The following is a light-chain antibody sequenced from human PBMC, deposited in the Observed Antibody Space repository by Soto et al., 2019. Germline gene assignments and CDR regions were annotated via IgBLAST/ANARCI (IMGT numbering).Light chain of an antibody. CDR2: GAS. CDR1: QSVSNNY. CDR3: QQYGSSLIT. V-gene: IGKV3-20*01. Sequence: EIVLTQSPGTLSLSPGERATLSCRASQSVSNNYLAWYQQKPGQAPRLVIYGASNRATGIPDRFSGSGSGTDFTLTISRLEPEDFAVYYCQQYGSSLITFGQGTRLEIK. J-gene: IGKJ5*01.